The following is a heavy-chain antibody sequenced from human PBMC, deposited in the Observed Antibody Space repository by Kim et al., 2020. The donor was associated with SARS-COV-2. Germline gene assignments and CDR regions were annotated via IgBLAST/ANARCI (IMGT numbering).Heavy chain of an antibody. V-gene: IGHV1-18*01. CDR1: GYTFTSYG. CDR3: ARDLPSYDSVWGGYRSPFDC. CDR2: ISAYNGNT. J-gene: IGHJ4*02. D-gene: IGHD3-16*02. Sequence: ASVKVSCKASGYTFTSYGISWVRQAPGQGLEWMGWISAYNGNTNYAQKLQGRVTMTTDTSTSTAYMELRSLRSDDTAVYYCARDLPSYDSVWGGYRSPFDCWGQGTLVTVSS.